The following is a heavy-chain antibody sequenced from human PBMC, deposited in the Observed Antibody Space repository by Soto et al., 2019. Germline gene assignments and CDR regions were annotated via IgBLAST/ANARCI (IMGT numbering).Heavy chain of an antibody. CDR1: GGTFSTYA. V-gene: IGHV1-69*12. D-gene: IGHD5-18*01. CDR2: IIPMFGTA. J-gene: IGHJ4*02. CDR3: ASGIQLWLRRINNGYSG. Sequence: QVQLVQSGAEVKKPESSVKVSCKAPGGTFSTYAICWVRQAPGQGLEWMGGIIPMFGTANYAQRFQDSVTSTADESTNTVYMELSSLGSEDTAVYFCASGIQLWLRRINNGYSGWGQGTLVTVSS.